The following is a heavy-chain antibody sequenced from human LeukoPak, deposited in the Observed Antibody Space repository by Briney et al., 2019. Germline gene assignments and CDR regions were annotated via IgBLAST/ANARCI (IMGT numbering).Heavy chain of an antibody. J-gene: IGHJ4*02. CDR3: ARDRYYDSSGGFFDY. CDR2: IKQDGSEK. CDR1: GFTFSRYL. Sequence: PGGSLRLSCAASGFTFSRYLMSWVRQAPGKGLEWVANIKQDGSEKYYVDSVKGRFTISRDNAKNSLYLQMNSLRAEDTAVYYCARDRYYDSSGGFFDYWGQGTLVTVSS. V-gene: IGHV3-7*01. D-gene: IGHD3-22*01.